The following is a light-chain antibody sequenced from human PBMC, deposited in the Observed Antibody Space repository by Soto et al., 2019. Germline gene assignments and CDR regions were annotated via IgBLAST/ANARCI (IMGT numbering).Light chain of an antibody. V-gene: IGKV1-39*01. CDR3: QHSYITPRYT. J-gene: IGKJ2*01. CDR1: QSISSH. Sequence: DIQITQSPSSLSASVGDRVTITCRASQSISSHLNWYQHKPGRPPRLLIFASYILEGGVPSRFSGSGSDIYFTLTLDSLQPEDVATYYCQHSYITPRYTFGQGTKVEI. CDR2: ASY.